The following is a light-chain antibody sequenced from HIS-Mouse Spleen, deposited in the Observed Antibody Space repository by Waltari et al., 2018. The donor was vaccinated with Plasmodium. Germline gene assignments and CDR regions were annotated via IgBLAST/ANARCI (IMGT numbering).Light chain of an antibody. CDR2: EDS. J-gene: IGLJ3*02. CDR1: PVRRSN. Sequence: TQPPPLSVTPRQTARNTTSVDPVRRSNTYWYQQKPGQASVLVIYEDSKRPSGSPERLSGASSGTMATLTISGAQVEDEADYYCYSTDSSGNHRVFGGGTKLTVL. CDR3: YSTDSSGNHRV. V-gene: IGLV3-10*01.